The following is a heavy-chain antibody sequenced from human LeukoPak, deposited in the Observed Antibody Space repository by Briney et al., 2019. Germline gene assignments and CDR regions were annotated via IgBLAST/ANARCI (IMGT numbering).Heavy chain of an antibody. CDR3: AKDKSMVRELDY. J-gene: IGHJ4*02. D-gene: IGHD3-10*01. CDR1: GFTFSSYA. Sequence: SGGSLRLSCAASGFTFSSYAMHWVRQAPGKGLEWVAFIRYDGSNKYYADSVKGRFTISRDNSKNTLYLQMNSLRAEDTAVYYCAKDKSMVRELDYWGQGTLVTVSS. V-gene: IGHV3-30*02. CDR2: IRYDGSNK.